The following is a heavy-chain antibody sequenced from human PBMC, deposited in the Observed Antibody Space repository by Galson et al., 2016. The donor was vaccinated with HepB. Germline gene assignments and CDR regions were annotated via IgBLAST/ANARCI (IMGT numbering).Heavy chain of an antibody. CDR2: IFYGGGT. CDR3: ARRPGGMNPVDDYFDK. CDR1: GASITSYS. J-gene: IGHJ4*02. D-gene: IGHD3-16*01. V-gene: IGHV4-59*08. Sequence: SETLSLTCSVSGASITSYSWTWIRQSPGKALEWVGDIFYGGGTRYNASLQSRVTISADMPKNQVCLKLTSVTAADTAVYYCARRPGGMNPVDDYFDKGGLGAVVTVSS.